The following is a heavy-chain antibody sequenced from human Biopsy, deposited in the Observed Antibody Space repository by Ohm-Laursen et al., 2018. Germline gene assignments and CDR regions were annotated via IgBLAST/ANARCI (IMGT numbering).Heavy chain of an antibody. CDR1: GFTFSSYG. D-gene: IGHD4-23*01. CDR3: AKWAGHDYGRNPANDPFDM. J-gene: IGHJ3*02. V-gene: IGHV3-30*18. Sequence: RSLRLSCTASGFTFSSYGMHWVRQAPGKGLEWVAVISYDGSNKYYADSVKGRFTISRDNSKNTLHLQMNSLRAEDTAVYYCAKWAGHDYGRNPANDPFDMWGQGTVVTVSS. CDR2: ISYDGSNK.